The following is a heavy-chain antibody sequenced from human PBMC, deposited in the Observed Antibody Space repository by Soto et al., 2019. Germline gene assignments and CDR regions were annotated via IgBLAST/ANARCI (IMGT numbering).Heavy chain of an antibody. J-gene: IGHJ6*02. CDR1: GFTFSNFA. V-gene: IGHV3-23*01. Sequence: GGSLRLSCAASGFTFSNFAMSWVRQAPGEGLQWVSTIRGSATVTYYADSVKGRFTISRDNSEDTLYLQIDNLRADDTAVYYCAKLISGPPYYGLDVWGLGTTVTVSS. CDR2: IRGSATVT. D-gene: IGHD2-15*01. CDR3: AKLISGPPYYGLDV.